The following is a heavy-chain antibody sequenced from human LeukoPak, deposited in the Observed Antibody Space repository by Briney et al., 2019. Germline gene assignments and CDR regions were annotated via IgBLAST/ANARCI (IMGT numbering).Heavy chain of an antibody. CDR3: ARGPGGSYVDY. CDR2: IDPNSGGT. V-gene: IGHV1-2*02. J-gene: IGHJ4*02. Sequence: ASVKVSCKASGYTFTGYYMHWVRQAPGQGLAWMGWIDPNSGGTNCAQKFQGRVTMTRDTSISTAYMELSRLRSDDTAVYYCARGPGGSYVDYWGQGTLVTVSS. CDR1: GYTFTGYY. D-gene: IGHD1-26*01.